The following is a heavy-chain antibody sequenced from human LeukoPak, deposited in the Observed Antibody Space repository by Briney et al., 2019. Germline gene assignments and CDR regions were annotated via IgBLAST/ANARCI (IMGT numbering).Heavy chain of an antibody. J-gene: IGHJ3*02. Sequence: PSETLSLTCTVSGYSLSSGYYWGWIRQPPGKGLEWIGSIYHSGSTYYNPSLKSRVTISVDTSKNQFSLKLSSVTAADTAVYYCARGLYSSSWYGDAFDIWGQGTMVTVSS. CDR3: ARGLYSSSWYGDAFDI. V-gene: IGHV4-38-2*02. CDR2: IYHSGST. D-gene: IGHD6-13*01. CDR1: GYSLSSGYY.